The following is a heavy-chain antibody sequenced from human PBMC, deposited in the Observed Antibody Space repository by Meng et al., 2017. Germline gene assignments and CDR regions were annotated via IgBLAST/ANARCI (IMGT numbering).Heavy chain of an antibody. CDR2: INPNSGGT. CDR3: ARSRPFFARFGEADYWYFDL. V-gene: IGHV1-2*02. Sequence: ASVKVSCKASGYTFTGYYMHWVRQAPGQGLEWMGWINPNSGGTNYAQKFQGRVTMTRDTSISTAYMELSRLRSDDTAAYYCARSRPFFARFGEADYWYFDLWGRGTLVTVSS. D-gene: IGHD3-10*01. CDR1: GYTFTGYY. J-gene: IGHJ2*01.